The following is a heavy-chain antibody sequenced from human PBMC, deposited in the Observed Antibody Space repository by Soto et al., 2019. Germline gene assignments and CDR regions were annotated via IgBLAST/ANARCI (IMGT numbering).Heavy chain of an antibody. D-gene: IGHD3-3*01. J-gene: IGHJ4*02. Sequence: PSETRFLTSAVEGGSFSGYYWSWIRQPPGKGLEWIGEINHSGSTNYNPSLKSRVTISVDTSKNQFSLKLSSVTAADTAVYYCARGQIITIFGVVIHSGNLAKLLDYWGQGTLVTVSS. CDR1: GGSFSGYY. V-gene: IGHV4-34*01. CDR2: INHSGST. CDR3: ARGQIITIFGVVIHSGNLAKLLDY.